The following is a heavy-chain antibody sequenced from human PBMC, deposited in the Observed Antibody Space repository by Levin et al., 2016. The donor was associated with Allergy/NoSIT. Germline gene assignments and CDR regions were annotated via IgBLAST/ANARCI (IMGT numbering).Heavy chain of an antibody. V-gene: IGHV3-30*04. CDR2: ISYDGSNK. D-gene: IGHD5-12*01. CDR3: ARNGEKGWIYYGMDV. J-gene: IGHJ6*02. Sequence: GESLKISCAASGFTFSSYAMHWVRQAPGKGLEWVAVISYDGSNKYYADSVKGRFTTSRDNSKNTLYLQMNSLRAEDTAVYYCARNGEKGWIYYGMDVWGQGTTVTVSS. CDR1: GFTFSSYA.